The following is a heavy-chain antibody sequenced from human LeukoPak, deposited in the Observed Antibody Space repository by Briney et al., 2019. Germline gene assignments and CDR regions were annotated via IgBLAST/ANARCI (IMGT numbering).Heavy chain of an antibody. CDR3: VSFYETY. CDR1: GFTFSSYA. Sequence: GGSLRLSCAASGFTFSSYAMSWVRQAPGKGLEWVSAISGSGGSTYYADSVKGRFTVSKDNAKNTVYLQMNNLRAEDTAVYYCVSFYETYWGRGTLVTVSS. J-gene: IGHJ4*02. CDR2: ISGSGGST. D-gene: IGHD2/OR15-2a*01. V-gene: IGHV3-23*01.